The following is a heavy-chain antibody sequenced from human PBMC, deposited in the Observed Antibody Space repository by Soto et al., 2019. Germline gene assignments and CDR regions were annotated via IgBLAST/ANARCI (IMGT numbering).Heavy chain of an antibody. Sequence: EVQLVESGGGLVQPGGSLKLSCAASGFTFSGSAMHWVRQASGKGLEWIGRIRSKANTYATAYAASVKGRFTISRDDSKNTAYFQINSLKTEDTALYYCTVGRGEDDYQYYYMEVWCQGTTVTLSS. D-gene: IGHD3-10*01. J-gene: IGHJ6*02. CDR3: TVGRGEDDYQYYYMEV. V-gene: IGHV3-73*01. CDR1: GFTFSGSA. CDR2: IRSKANTYAT.